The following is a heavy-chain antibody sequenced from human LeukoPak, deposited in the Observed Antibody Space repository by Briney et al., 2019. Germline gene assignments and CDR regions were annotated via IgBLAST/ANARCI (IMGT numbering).Heavy chain of an antibody. CDR3: ARDLRKQGFWS. Sequence: PGGSLRLSCAASGFNVSTNYMSWVRQAPGRGLEWASTIYSGERTDYADSVKDRFTISRDKTMNTLYLQMSSLRVEDTAVYYCARDLRKQGFWSWGQGTLVTVSS. J-gene: IGHJ4*02. V-gene: IGHV3-66*01. CDR1: GFNVSTNY. D-gene: IGHD3-3*01. CDR2: IYSGERT.